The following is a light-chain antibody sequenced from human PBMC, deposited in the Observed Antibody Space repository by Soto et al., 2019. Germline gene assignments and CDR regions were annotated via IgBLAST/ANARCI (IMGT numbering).Light chain of an antibody. Sequence: QSVLTQPASVSRSPGQSITISCTGTSSDVGDYNYVSWYQQHPGKAPKLIIYDVINRPSGVSNRFSGSKSDNTASLTISGLQAEDEADYYCCSYTSSSTRIFGGGTKLTVL. CDR3: CSYTSSSTRI. V-gene: IGLV2-14*01. CDR1: SSDVGDYNY. J-gene: IGLJ2*01. CDR2: DVI.